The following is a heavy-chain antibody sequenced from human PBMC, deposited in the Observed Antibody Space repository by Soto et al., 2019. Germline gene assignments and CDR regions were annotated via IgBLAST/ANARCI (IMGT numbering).Heavy chain of an antibody. CDR2: MSYDGTNE. CDR3: ARKWGTYSSASLDY. J-gene: IGHJ4*02. CDR1: GFSFTHYT. Sequence: LRLSCAASGFSFTHYTINWVRQAPGKGLEWVAVMSYDGTNEYYADSVKGRFTISRDNSKSTVYLQMNSLTPEDTALYYCARKWGTYSSASLDYWGLGTLVTVSS. D-gene: IGHD6-19*01. V-gene: IGHV3-30*04.